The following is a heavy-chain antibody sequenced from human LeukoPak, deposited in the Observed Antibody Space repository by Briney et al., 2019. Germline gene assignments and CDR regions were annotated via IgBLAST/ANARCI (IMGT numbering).Heavy chain of an antibody. CDR2: ITSSSSYT. Sequence: GGSLRLSCAASAFTFSTYNMNWVCQAPGKGLEWVSSITSSSSYTFYADSVKGRFTISRDNAKNSLYLQMNSLRAEDTAVYYCASLYSSLYYYYYMDVWGKGTTVTVSS. CDR1: AFTFSTYN. CDR3: ASLYSSLYYYYYMDV. V-gene: IGHV3-21*01. D-gene: IGHD6-13*01. J-gene: IGHJ6*03.